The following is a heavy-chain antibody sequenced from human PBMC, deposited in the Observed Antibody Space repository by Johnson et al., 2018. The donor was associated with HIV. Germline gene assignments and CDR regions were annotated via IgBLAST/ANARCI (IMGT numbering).Heavy chain of an antibody. Sequence: MQLVESGGGLVQPGGTLRLSCVVSGFTFRNYWMEWVRQAPGKGLVWVSRISTDGGRTTYADSVKDRFTISRDNSKNTLYLQMTSLRDEDTAVYYCAMERMGGFDIWGQGTMVTVSS. CDR3: AMERMGGFDI. D-gene: IGHD1-26*01. V-gene: IGHV3-74*02. J-gene: IGHJ3*02. CDR1: GFTFRNYW. CDR2: ISTDGGRT.